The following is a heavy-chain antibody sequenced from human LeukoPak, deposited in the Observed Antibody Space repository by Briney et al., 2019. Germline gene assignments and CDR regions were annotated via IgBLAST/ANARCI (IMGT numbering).Heavy chain of an antibody. J-gene: IGHJ4*02. V-gene: IGHV1-69*13. D-gene: IGHD3-22*01. Sequence: SVKVSFKASGGTFSSYAISWVRQAPGQGLEWMGGIIPIFGTANYAQKFQGRVTITADESTSTAYMELSSLRSDDTAVYYCARDPGQYDSSGYYYHFDYWGQGTLVTVSS. CDR2: IIPIFGTA. CDR1: GGTFSSYA. CDR3: ARDPGQYDSSGYYYHFDY.